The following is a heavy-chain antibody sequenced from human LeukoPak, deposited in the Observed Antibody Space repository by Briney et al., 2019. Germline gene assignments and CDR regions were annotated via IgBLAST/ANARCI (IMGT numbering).Heavy chain of an antibody. CDR1: GASISSYY. D-gene: IGHD4-17*01. Sequence: SETPSLTCTVSGASISSYYWSWIRQPPGKGLEWIGSIYYSGSTNYNPSLKRRVTISLDTSKNQFSLKLSSVTAADTAVYYCASLDLRYDAFDIWGQGTMVTVSS. V-gene: IGHV4-59*01. CDR3: ASLDLRYDAFDI. CDR2: IYYSGST. J-gene: IGHJ3*02.